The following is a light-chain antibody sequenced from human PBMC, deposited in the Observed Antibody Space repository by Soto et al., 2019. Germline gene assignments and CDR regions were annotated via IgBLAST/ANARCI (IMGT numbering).Light chain of an antibody. CDR1: SSDVGDYNY. J-gene: IGLJ1*01. V-gene: IGLV2-14*03. CDR3: SSYTSSSTPYV. CDR2: DVS. Sequence: QSALTQPASVSGSPGQSITISCTGTSSDVGDYNYVYWYQQHPGKAPKLMIYDVSNRPSGVSNRFSGSKSGNTASLTISGLQAEDEADYFCSSYTSSSTPYVFGTGTKLTVL.